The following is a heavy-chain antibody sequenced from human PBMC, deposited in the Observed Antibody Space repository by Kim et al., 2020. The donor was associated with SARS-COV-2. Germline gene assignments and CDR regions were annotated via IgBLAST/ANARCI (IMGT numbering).Heavy chain of an antibody. CDR3: ARGNTETIDY. Sequence: ASVKVSCKTSGYTFTTRYLHWVRQAPGHGLEWMGRINPDSGVTNYAQRFQGRVTMTRDKSISTAYMELSSLRSDDAVVYYCARGNTETIDYWGQGTLVTVPS. CDR1: GYTFTTRY. CDR2: INPDSGVT. J-gene: IGHJ4*02. V-gene: IGHV1-2*05.